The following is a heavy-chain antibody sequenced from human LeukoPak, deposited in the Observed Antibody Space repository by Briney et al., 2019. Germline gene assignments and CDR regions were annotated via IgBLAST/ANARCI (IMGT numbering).Heavy chain of an antibody. J-gene: IGHJ4*02. CDR1: GFTFSSYG. D-gene: IGHD2-2*01. CDR3: AKDYCSSTSCFFFDY. V-gene: IGHV3-30*02. CDR2: IRYDGSNK. Sequence: PGGSLRPSCAASGFTFSSYGMHWVRQAPGKGLEWVAFIRYDGSNKYYTDSVKGRFTISRDNTLYLQMNSLRAEDTAVYYCAKDYCSSTSCFFFDYWGQGTLVTVSS.